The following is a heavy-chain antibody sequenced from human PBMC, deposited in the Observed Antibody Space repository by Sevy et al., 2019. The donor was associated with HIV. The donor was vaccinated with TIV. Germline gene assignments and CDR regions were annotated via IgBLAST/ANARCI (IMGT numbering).Heavy chain of an antibody. CDR1: GFTFTSYY. J-gene: IGHJ6*02. D-gene: IGHD6-6*01. Sequence: GGSLRLSCVASGFTFTSYYMNWVRQAPGKGLEWVSCISGSGSDIYYTESVKGRFTISIDNAKDSLYLQLNSLRAEDAAVYYCAKYSSSTNYYYGMDVWGQGTTVTVSS. CDR3: AKYSSSTNYYYGMDV. V-gene: IGHV3-21*01. CDR2: ISGSGSDI.